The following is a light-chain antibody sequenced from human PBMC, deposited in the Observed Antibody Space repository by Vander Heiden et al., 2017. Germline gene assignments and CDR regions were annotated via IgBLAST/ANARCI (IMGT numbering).Light chain of an antibody. CDR1: ESVSNY. CDR2: DAA. J-gene: IGKJ1*01. V-gene: IGKV3-11*01. CDR3: QQRADWPRGT. Sequence: VLTHSPASLSFSSGDRVTLLHRARESVSNYLAWYQQKPAQEPRLLIYDAANRGTGSPAGFSGSGSGTDFTLTISSLEPEDFAVYYCQQRADWPRGTFGQGTKVEIK.